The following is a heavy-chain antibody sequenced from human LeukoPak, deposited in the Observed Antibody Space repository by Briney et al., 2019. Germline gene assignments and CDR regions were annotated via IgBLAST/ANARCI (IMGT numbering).Heavy chain of an antibody. J-gene: IGHJ4*02. CDR2: IFYTGDT. Sequence: PSQTLSLTCTVSGGSISSGSYYWSWIRQPPGKGLEWIGYIFYTGDTNYNPSLKSRVTISVDTSKNQFSLKLRSVTAADTAVYYCATVDTAIFYFDYWGQGSLVTVSS. D-gene: IGHD5-18*01. CDR1: GGSISSGSYY. CDR3: ATVDTAIFYFDY. V-gene: IGHV4-61*01.